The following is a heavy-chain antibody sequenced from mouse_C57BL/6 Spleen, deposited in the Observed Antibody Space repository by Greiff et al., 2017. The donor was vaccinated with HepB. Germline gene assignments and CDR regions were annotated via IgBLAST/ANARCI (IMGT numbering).Heavy chain of an antibody. V-gene: IGHV5-4*01. D-gene: IGHD2-5*01. CDR1: GFTFSSYA. CDR2: ISDGGSYT. CDR3: ARDRHSKFFDY. J-gene: IGHJ2*01. Sequence: EVQGVESGGGLVKPGGSLKLSCAASGFTFSSYAMSWVRQTPEKRLEWVATISDGGSYTYYPDNVKGRFTISRDNAKNNLYLQMSHLKSEDTAMYYCARDRHSKFFDYWGQGTTLTVSS.